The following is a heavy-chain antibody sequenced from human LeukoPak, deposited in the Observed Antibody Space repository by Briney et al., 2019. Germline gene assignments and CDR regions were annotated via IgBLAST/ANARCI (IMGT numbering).Heavy chain of an antibody. D-gene: IGHD1-1*01. CDR3: VRQKGYLNVWNEGFDS. Sequence: VKPSETLSLTCTVSGGSISSSTYYWGWIRRPPGKGLEWIGNIYYSGSTNYNPSLKSRVTISVDTSKNQFSLKLNSVTAADTAVYFCVRQKGYLNVWNEGFDSWGQGTLVTVSS. V-gene: IGHV4-39*07. CDR2: IYYSGST. CDR1: GGSISSSTYY. J-gene: IGHJ4*02.